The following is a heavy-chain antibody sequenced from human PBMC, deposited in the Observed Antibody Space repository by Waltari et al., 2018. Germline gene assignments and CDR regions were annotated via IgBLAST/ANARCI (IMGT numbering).Heavy chain of an antibody. CDR3: ASGGDFWSGYPGAV. J-gene: IGHJ6*02. CDR1: GGTFSSYT. D-gene: IGHD3-3*01. Sequence: QVQLVQSGAAVKKPGSSVKVSCKASGGTFSSYTISWVRQAPGQGREWMGRINPIHCIAHYAQNFQGRVTMTADKSTITSYMELSSLRSEDTALYYCASGGDFWSGYPGAVWGQGTTVTVSS. V-gene: IGHV1-69*02. CDR2: INPIHCIA.